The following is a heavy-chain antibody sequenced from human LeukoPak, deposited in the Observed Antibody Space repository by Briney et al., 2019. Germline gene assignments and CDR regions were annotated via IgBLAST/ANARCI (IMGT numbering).Heavy chain of an antibody. CDR2: IKSKTDSGTT. Sequence: GGSLILSCAASGFTFSNAWMSWVRQDPGKGLEGGVRIKSKTDSGTTDYAAPVKGRFTISRDDSKNTLYLQMNSLKTEDTAVYYCTTEYYDFWSGYYTDWGQGTLVTVSS. CDR3: TTEYYDFWSGYYTD. D-gene: IGHD3-3*01. CDR1: GFTFSNAW. V-gene: IGHV3-15*01. J-gene: IGHJ4*02.